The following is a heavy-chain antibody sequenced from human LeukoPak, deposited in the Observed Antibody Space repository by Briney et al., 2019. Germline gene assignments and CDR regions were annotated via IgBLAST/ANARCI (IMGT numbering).Heavy chain of an antibody. CDR3: AQSIAVPRIPTFDV. V-gene: IGHV1-2*02. CDR2: INPNSGGT. D-gene: IGHD6-19*01. J-gene: IGHJ3*01. Sequence: AASVRVSCKASEYTFSGHFIHWMRPAPGQGLEWVGWINPNSGGTNYAQKFQGRVTLTRDTSAGTAYMELSSLRSDDTAVYYCAQSIAVPRIPTFDVWGQGTVVAVSS. CDR1: EYTFSGHF.